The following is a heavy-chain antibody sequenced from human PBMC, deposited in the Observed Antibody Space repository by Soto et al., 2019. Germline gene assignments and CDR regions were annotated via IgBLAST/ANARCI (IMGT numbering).Heavy chain of an antibody. V-gene: IGHV1-46*01. J-gene: IGHJ4*02. D-gene: IGHD2-15*01. CDR1: GYIFIHCF. CDR3: ARTLVETTSLFDS. Sequence: QVQLVQSGAEMKQPGASVKLSCQASGYIFIHCFMHWVRQAPGQGLEWMGGINPSSGTTTYAQKFQGRVTVTRDTSTSSVYMELSSLGSGDTDMYYWARTLVETTSLFDSWGQGSLVTVSA. CDR2: INPSSGTT.